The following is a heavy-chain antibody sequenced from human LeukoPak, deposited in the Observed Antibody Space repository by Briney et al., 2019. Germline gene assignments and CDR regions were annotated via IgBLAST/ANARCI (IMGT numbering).Heavy chain of an antibody. CDR2: IYYSGST. CDR1: GGSISSTSYY. Sequence: SQTLSLTCTVSGGSISSTSYYWSWIRQPAGKGLEWIGYIYYSGSTNYNPSLKSRVTISVDTSKNQFSLKLSSVTAADTAVYYCARAYGDYHDYWDQGTLVTVSS. D-gene: IGHD4-17*01. V-gene: IGHV4-61*10. J-gene: IGHJ4*02. CDR3: ARAYGDYHDY.